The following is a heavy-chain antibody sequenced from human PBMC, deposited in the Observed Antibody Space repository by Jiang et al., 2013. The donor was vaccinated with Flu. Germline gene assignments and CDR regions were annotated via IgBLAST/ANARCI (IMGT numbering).Heavy chain of an antibody. CDR3: ARAVFLDSYGYRVTGGVFDY. V-gene: IGHV6-1*01. D-gene: IGHD5-18*01. CDR1: GDSASSNSAA. Sequence: SQTLSLTCAISGDSASSNSAAWNWIRQSPSRGLEWLGRTYYRSKWYNDYAVSVKSRITINPDTSKNQFSLQLNSVTPEDTAVYYCARAVFLDSYGYRVTGGVFDYWGQGTLVTVSS. CDR2: TYYRSKWYN. J-gene: IGHJ4*02.